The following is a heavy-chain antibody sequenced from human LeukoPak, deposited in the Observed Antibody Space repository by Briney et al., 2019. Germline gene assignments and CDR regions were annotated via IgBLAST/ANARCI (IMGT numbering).Heavy chain of an antibody. CDR3: ARATKGAGKYYFDY. V-gene: IGHV4-4*07. J-gene: IGHJ4*02. D-gene: IGHD3-10*01. CDR2: IYTSGST. Sequence: SETLSLTCTVSGGSISSYYWSGIRQPAGKGLEWIGRIYTSGSTNYNPSLKSRVTMSEATSKNKFSLKLSSVTAADTAVYYCARATKGAGKYYFDYWGQGTLVTVSS. CDR1: GGSISSYY.